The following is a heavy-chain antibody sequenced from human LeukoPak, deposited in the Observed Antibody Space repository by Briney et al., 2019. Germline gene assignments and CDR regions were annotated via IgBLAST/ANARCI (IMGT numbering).Heavy chain of an antibody. J-gene: IGHJ3*02. Sequence: PSETLSLTCTVSGGSISGHYWSWIRQPPGKGLEWIGYIYYTGNTKYNPSLKSRVTISEDTSKNQFSLKLSSVTAADTAVYYCARADCSSTSCYRIWGQGTMVTVSS. CDR3: ARADCSSTSCYRI. CDR1: GGSISGHY. CDR2: IYYTGNT. V-gene: IGHV4-59*11. D-gene: IGHD2-2*02.